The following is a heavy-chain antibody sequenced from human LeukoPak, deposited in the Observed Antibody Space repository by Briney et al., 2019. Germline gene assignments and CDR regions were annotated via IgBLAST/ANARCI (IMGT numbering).Heavy chain of an antibody. V-gene: IGHV4-4*02. D-gene: IGHD2-2*03. CDR3: ARMDNSGDAFDI. CDR1: GGSISSTNW. Sequence: SETLSLTCAVSGGSISSTNWWGRVRQPPGKGLEWIGEIYHSGTTNYTPSLKSRVTMSVDKSNNHFSLRLTSVTAADTAIYYCARMDNSGDAFDIWGQGTMVTVSS. CDR2: IYHSGTT. J-gene: IGHJ3*02.